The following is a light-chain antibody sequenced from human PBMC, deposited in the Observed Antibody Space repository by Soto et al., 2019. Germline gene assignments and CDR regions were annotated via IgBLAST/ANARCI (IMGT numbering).Light chain of an antibody. V-gene: IGLV2-14*01. CDR3: SSYTSSSTRV. Sequence: QSVLTQPASVSGSPGQSITISCTGTSSDVGGYNYVSWYQQHPGKAPKLMIYEVSNRPSGVSNRFSGSKSDNTASLTISGLQAEDEAEYYCSSYTSSSTRVFGGGTKLTVL. CDR2: EVS. CDR1: SSDVGGYNY. J-gene: IGLJ3*02.